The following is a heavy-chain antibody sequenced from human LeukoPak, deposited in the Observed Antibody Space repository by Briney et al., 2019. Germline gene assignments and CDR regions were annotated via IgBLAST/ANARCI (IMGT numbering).Heavy chain of an antibody. V-gene: IGHV4-30-2*06. CDR1: GGSISSVDYS. CDR2: IYHTGGT. Sequence: SQTLSLTCTVSGGSISSVDYSWSWIRQSPGKGLEWIGYIYHTGGTYYNPSLKSRVTMSEDRSKNQLSLRLSSVTAADTAVYYCARGRPDAFDIWGQGTMVTVSS. CDR3: ARGRPDAFDI. J-gene: IGHJ3*02.